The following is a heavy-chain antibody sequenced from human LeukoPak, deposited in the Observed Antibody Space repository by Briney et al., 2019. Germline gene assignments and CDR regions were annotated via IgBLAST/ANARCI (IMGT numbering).Heavy chain of an antibody. D-gene: IGHD1-26*01. V-gene: IGHV3-48*01. CDR3: ARDKQVVVGATTAYDY. CDR2: ISSSSNTM. J-gene: IGHJ4*02. CDR1: GFTFSSYS. Sequence: GGSLRLSCAASGFTFSSYSMIWVRQAPGKGLEWVSYISSSSNTMYYADSVKGRFTISRDNAKNSLYLQMNSLRAEDTAVYYCARDKQVVVGATTAYDYWGQGTLVTVSS.